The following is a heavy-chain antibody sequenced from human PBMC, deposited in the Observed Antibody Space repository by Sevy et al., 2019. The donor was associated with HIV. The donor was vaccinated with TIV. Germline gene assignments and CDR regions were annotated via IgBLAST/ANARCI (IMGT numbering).Heavy chain of an antibody. CDR3: ARGGCSTTRCYQVGDWFDP. Sequence: GGSLRLSCAASGFIFSSYWMSWVRQAPGKGLEWVANMNQDGSEKHYVDSVKGRFSISRDNAKKSLYLQMNSLRPEDTAVYFCARGGCSTTRCYQVGDWFDPWGQGSLVTVSS. CDR2: MNQDGSEK. CDR1: GFIFSSYW. J-gene: IGHJ5*02. V-gene: IGHV3-7*01. D-gene: IGHD2-2*01.